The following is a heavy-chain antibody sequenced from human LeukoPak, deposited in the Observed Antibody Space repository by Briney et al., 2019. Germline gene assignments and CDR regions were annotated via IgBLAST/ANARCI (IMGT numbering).Heavy chain of an antibody. V-gene: IGHV3-23*01. CDR2: ISGSGGST. D-gene: IGHD3-9*01. CDR1: GFNFNYIG. J-gene: IGHJ4*02. Sequence: GGTLRLSCSASGFNFNYIGMSWVRQAPGKGLEWVSAISGSGGSTYYADSVKGRFTISRDNSKNTLYLQMNSLRAEDTAVYYCAKMGTYYDILTGYPYGDYWGQGTLVTVSS. CDR3: AKMGTYYDILTGYPYGDY.